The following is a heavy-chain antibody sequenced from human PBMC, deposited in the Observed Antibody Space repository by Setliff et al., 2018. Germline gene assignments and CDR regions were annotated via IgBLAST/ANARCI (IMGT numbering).Heavy chain of an antibody. CDR3: ARVGVPAAESWYFDL. V-gene: IGHV1-46*01. Sequence: ASVKVSCKASGYTFTSYYMHWVRQAPGQGLEWMGIINPSGGSTSYAQKFQGRVTMTRDTSISTAYMELSRLRSDDTAVYYCARVGVPAAESWYFDLWGRGTLVTVSS. CDR2: INPSGGST. J-gene: IGHJ2*01. CDR1: GYTFTSYY. D-gene: IGHD2-2*01.